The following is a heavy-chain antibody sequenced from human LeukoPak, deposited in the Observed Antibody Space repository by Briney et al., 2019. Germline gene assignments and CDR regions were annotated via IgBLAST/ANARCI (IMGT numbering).Heavy chain of an antibody. J-gene: IGHJ4*02. CDR2: IYSGGGT. CDR1: GFTVSNTY. Sequence: GGSLRLSCAASGFTVSNTYMSWVRQAPGKGLEWVSLIYSGGGTYSADSVKGRFTISRDNSKNTLYLQMNSLRAEDTAVYYCAKDLKGLQTTYYFDYWGQGTLVTVSS. V-gene: IGHV3-53*01. D-gene: IGHD5-24*01. CDR3: AKDLKGLQTTYYFDY.